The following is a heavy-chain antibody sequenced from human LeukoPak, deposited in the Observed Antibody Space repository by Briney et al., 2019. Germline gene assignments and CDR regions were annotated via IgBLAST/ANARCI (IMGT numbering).Heavy chain of an antibody. D-gene: IGHD3-10*01. J-gene: IGHJ4*02. CDR1: GGSFSGYY. Sequence: SETLSLTCAVYGGSFSGYYWNWIRQPPGKGLEWIGEINHSGSTNYNPSLKSRVTISVDTSKYQFSLKLSSVTAADTAVYYCAREGPYGSGSYYRPNFDYWGQGTLVTVSS. CDR3: AREGPYGSGSYYRPNFDY. V-gene: IGHV4-34*01. CDR2: INHSGST.